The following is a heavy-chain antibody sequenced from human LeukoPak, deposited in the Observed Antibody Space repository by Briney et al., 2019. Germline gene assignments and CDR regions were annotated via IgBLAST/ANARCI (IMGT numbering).Heavy chain of an antibody. CDR3: ARGGLEYQLLSYFDY. CDR2: IYYTGST. Sequence: ETLSLTCTVSGGSISSYYWSWIRQPPGKGLEWIGYIYYTGSTNFNPSLKSRVTISVDTSKNQFSLKLSALTAADTAVYYCARGGLEYQLLSYFDYWGQGTLVTVSS. CDR1: GGSISSYY. J-gene: IGHJ4*02. D-gene: IGHD2-2*01. V-gene: IGHV4-59*01.